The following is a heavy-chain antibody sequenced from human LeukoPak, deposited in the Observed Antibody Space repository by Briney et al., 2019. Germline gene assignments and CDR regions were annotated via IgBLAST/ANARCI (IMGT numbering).Heavy chain of an antibody. CDR3: ARDGAIAARPLYAFDI. Sequence: GGSLRLSCAASGFTVSSNYMSWDRQAPGKGLEWVSVIYSGGSTYYADSVKGRFTISRDNSKNTLYLQMNSLRAEDTAVYYCARDGAIAARPLYAFDIWGQGTMVAVSS. V-gene: IGHV3-53*01. CDR1: GFTVSSNY. J-gene: IGHJ3*02. D-gene: IGHD6-6*01. CDR2: IYSGGST.